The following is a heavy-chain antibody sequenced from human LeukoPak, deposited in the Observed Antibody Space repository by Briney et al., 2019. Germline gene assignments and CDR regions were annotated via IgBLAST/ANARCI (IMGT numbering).Heavy chain of an antibody. Sequence: ASVKVSCKASGGTFSSYAISWVRQAPGQGLEWMGGIIPIFGTANYAQKFQGRVTMTEDTSTDTAYMELSSLRSEDTAVYYCATVGTAMTYYFDYWGQGTLVTVSS. V-gene: IGHV1-69*06. CDR1: GGTFSSYA. CDR2: IIPIFGTA. D-gene: IGHD5-18*01. J-gene: IGHJ4*02. CDR3: ATVGTAMTYYFDY.